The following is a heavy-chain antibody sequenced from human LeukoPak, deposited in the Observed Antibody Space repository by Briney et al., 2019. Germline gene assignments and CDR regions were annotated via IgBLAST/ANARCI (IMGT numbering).Heavy chain of an antibody. Sequence: PSETLSLTCAVSGGSFSGYYWTWIRQPPGKGLEWIGEVNHSGSANYNPSLMSRVTISLDTSKNHFSLNLSSVTAADTAVYYCARGQGTVTTHWGQGTLVTVSS. V-gene: IGHV4-34*01. J-gene: IGHJ4*02. CDR1: GGSFSGYY. CDR2: VNHSGSA. D-gene: IGHD4-11*01. CDR3: ARGQGTVTTH.